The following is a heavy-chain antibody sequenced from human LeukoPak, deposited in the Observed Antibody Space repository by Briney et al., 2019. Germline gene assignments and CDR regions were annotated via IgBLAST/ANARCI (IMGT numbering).Heavy chain of an antibody. CDR3: ARECDSSRGTWFDP. V-gene: IGHV3-30*14. CDR1: GFTFSSYV. CDR2: ISYDGSNE. J-gene: IGHJ5*02. Sequence: PGGSLRLSCAASGFTFSSYVMHWVRQAPGKGLEWVAIISYDGSNEYYADSVKGRFTISRDNSKNTLYLQMNSLRAEDTAVYYCARECDSSRGTWFDPWGQGTLVTVSS. D-gene: IGHD2-21*02.